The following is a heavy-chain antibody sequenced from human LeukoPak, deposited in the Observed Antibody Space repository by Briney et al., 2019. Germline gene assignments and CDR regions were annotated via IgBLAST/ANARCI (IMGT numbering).Heavy chain of an antibody. D-gene: IGHD4-17*01. CDR2: IYYSGST. CDR1: GGSISSSSYY. J-gene: IGHJ4*02. CDR3: ARVFDDLATVTTLNFDY. V-gene: IGHV4-39*06. Sequence: SETLSLTCTVSGGSISSSSYYWGWIRQPPGKGLEWIGSIYYSGSTYYNPSLKSRVTISVDTPKNQFTLKLSSVTAADTAVYYCARVFDDLATVTTLNFDYWGQGTLVTVSS.